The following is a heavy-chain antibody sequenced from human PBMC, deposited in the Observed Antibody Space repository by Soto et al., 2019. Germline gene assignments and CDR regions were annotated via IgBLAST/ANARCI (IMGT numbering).Heavy chain of an antibody. Sequence: SGPTLVNPTQTLTLTCTFSGFSLSTSGVGVGWIRQPPGKALEWLALIYWDDDKRYSPSLKSRLTITKDTSKNQVVLTMTNMDPVDTATYYCALKPGGSGWYGISAFDIWGQGTMVTVSS. CDR2: IYWDDDK. CDR3: ALKPGGSGWYGISAFDI. D-gene: IGHD6-19*01. J-gene: IGHJ3*02. V-gene: IGHV2-5*02. CDR1: GFSLSTSGVG.